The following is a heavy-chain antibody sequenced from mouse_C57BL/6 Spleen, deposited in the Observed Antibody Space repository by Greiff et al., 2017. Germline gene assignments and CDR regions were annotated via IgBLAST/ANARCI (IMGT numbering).Heavy chain of an antibody. J-gene: IGHJ2*01. D-gene: IGHD1-1*02. CDR2: IDPSDSYT. CDR3: ARFYGSYFDY. Sequence: QVQLQQPGAELVRPGTSVKLSCKASGYTFTSYWMPWVKQRPGQGLEWIGVIDPSDSYTNYNQKFKGKATLTVDTSSSTAYMQLSSLTSEDSAVYYCARFYGSYFDYWGQGTTLTVSS. CDR1: GYTFTSYW. V-gene: IGHV1-59*01.